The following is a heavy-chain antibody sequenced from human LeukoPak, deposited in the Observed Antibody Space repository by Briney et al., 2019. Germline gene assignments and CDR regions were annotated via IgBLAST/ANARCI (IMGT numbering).Heavy chain of an antibody. Sequence: SETLSLTCTVSGGSISSGSYYWSWIRQPAGKGLEWIGRIYTSGSTNYNPSLKSRVTISVDTSKNQFSLKLSSVTAADTAVYYCARDCIAALSNWFDPWGQGTLVTVSS. V-gene: IGHV4-61*02. J-gene: IGHJ5*02. CDR2: IYTSGST. CDR3: ARDCIAALSNWFDP. D-gene: IGHD6-6*01. CDR1: GGSISSGSYY.